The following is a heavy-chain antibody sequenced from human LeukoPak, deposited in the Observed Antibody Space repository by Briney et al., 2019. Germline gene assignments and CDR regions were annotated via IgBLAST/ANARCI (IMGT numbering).Heavy chain of an antibody. CDR2: IYYSGST. J-gene: IGHJ4*02. D-gene: IGHD5-18*01. Sequence: SETLSLTCTVSGGSISSGGYYWSWIRQHPGKGLEWIGYIYYSGSTHYNPSPKSRVTISVDTSKNQFSLKLSSVTAADTAVYYCARGIQLWSGPDSHYYFDYWGQGTLVTVSS. CDR3: ARGIQLWSGPDSHYYFDY. CDR1: GGSISSGGYY. V-gene: IGHV4-31*03.